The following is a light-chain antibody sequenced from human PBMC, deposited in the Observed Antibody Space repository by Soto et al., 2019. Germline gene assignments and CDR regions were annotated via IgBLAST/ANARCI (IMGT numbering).Light chain of an antibody. V-gene: IGLV2-14*01. CDR1: SSDVGGYNY. CDR3: SSYTKNSTVV. CDR2: DVS. J-gene: IGLJ2*01. Sequence: QSALTQPASVSGSLGQSITFSCTGTSSDVGGYNYVSWYQQHPGKAPKLMIYDVSNRPSGVSNRFSGSKSGNTASLTISGLQAEDEADYYCSSYTKNSTVVFGGGTKLTVL.